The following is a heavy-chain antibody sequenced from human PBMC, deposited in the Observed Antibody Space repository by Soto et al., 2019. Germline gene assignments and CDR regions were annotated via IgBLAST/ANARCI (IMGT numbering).Heavy chain of an antibody. CDR1: GFTFNTYA. D-gene: IGHD1-26*01. CDR3: AKRGILGAQGMAYFDL. Sequence: QVQLMESGGGVVQPGRSLRLSCAASGFTFNTYAMRWVRQAPGKGLEWVAVITPDGTEQYYADSVKGRFTISRDNSKNTLYLQMNSLGLEDMSTYHCAKRGILGAQGMAYFDLSGRGTLVTVSS. CDR2: ITPDGTEQ. J-gene: IGHJ2*01. V-gene: IGHV3-30*18.